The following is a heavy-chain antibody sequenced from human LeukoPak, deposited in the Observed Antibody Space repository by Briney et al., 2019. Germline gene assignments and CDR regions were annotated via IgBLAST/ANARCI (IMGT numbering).Heavy chain of an antibody. CDR2: INPNSGGT. V-gene: IGHV1-2*02. J-gene: IGHJ4*02. D-gene: IGHD4-17*01. Sequence: ASVKVSCKASGYTFTGYYMHWVRQAPGQGLEWMGWINPNSGGTNYAQKFQGRVTMTRDTSIRTAYMELSRLRSDDTAVYYCARDVAGDYPLFSDYWGQGTLVTVSS. CDR1: GYTFTGYY. CDR3: ARDVAGDYPLFSDY.